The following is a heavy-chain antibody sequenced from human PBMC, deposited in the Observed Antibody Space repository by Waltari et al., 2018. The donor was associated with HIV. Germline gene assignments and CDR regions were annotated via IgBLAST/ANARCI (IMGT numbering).Heavy chain of an antibody. CDR2: INTKTWNP. Sequence: QVQLVQSGSELKKPGASVKVSCKASGYTFTNYAVNWVRQAPGQGLEWMGWINTKTWNPTYAQGFTGRFVFSLDTSVSTAYLQISSLKDADTAVYYCGRGPGRSVDYWGQGTMVTVSS. CDR1: GYTFTNYA. CDR3: GRGPGRSVDY. D-gene: IGHD3-10*01. J-gene: IGHJ4*02. V-gene: IGHV7-4-1*02.